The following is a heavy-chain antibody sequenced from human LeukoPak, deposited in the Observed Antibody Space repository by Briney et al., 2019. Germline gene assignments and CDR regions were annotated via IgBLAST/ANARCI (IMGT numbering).Heavy chain of an antibody. CDR1: GGSISSYY. V-gene: IGHV4-34*01. CDR3: ARKGLTIFGVVISPWYFDL. Sequence: SETLSLTCTVSGGSISSYYWSWIRQPPGKGLEWIGEINHSGSTNYNPSLKSRVTISVDTSKNQFSLKLSSVTAADTAVYYCARKGLTIFGVVISPWYFDLWGRGTLVTVSS. D-gene: IGHD3-3*01. J-gene: IGHJ2*01. CDR2: INHSGST.